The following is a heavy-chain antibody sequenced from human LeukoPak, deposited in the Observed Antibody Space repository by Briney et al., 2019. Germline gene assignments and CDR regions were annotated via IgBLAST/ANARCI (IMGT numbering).Heavy chain of an antibody. Sequence: SSETLSLTCSVSGGSISGSAYFWGWVRQPPGKGLEWIGRIYYSGSTYYNPSLKSRVSISVDTSKNQFSLTLTSVTATDTAVYYCARDNDSRDPPHFDYWGQGTLVTVSS. CDR3: ARDNDSRDPPHFDY. CDR2: IYYSGST. J-gene: IGHJ4*02. V-gene: IGHV4-39*07. D-gene: IGHD3-16*01. CDR1: GGSISGSAYF.